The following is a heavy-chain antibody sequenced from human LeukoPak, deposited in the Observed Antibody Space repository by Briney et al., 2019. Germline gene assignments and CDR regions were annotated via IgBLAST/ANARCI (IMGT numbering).Heavy chain of an antibody. CDR2: IYTSGST. CDR1: GGSISSYY. Sequence: SETLSLTCTVSGGSISSYYWSGIRQPAGKGLEWIGRIYTSGSTNYNPSLKSRVTMSVDTSKNQFSLKLSSVTAADTAVYYCARDPTTTLVRGSYYYYGMDVWGQGTTVTVSS. CDR3: ARDPTTTLVRGSYYYYGMDV. D-gene: IGHD6-13*01. V-gene: IGHV4-4*07. J-gene: IGHJ6*02.